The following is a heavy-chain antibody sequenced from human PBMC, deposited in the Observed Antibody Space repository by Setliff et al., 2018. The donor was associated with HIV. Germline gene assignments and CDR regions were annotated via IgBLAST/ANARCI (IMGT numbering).Heavy chain of an antibody. CDR1: GYTFTNYG. CDR3: ARDSRSSIAPYNFDY. CDR2: ISGYNGNT. Sequence: ASVKVSCKASGYTFTNYGISWVRQAPGQGLEWMGWISGYNGNTNYAQKFQGRVTMTTDASTRTAYMELRSLRSDDTAVYYCARDSRSSIAPYNFDYWGQGTVVTVSS. J-gene: IGHJ4*02. D-gene: IGHD6-6*01. V-gene: IGHV1-18*01.